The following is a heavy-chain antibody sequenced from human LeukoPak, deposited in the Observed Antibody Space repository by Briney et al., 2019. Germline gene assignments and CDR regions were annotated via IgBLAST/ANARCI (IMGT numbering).Heavy chain of an antibody. CDR1: GFTFSSYW. Sequence: PGGSLRLSCAASGFTFSSYWMNWVRQAPGKGLEWVSYISSSGSTVYYADSVKGRFTISRDNAKNSLYLQMNSLRAEDTAVYYCARETGSYDYWGQGTLVTVSS. V-gene: IGHV3-48*04. CDR2: ISSSGSTV. D-gene: IGHD3-9*01. J-gene: IGHJ4*02. CDR3: ARETGSYDY.